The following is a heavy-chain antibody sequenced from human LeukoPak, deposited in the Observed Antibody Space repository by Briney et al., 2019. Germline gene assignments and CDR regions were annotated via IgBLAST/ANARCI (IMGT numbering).Heavy chain of an antibody. J-gene: IGHJ4*02. CDR2: IYTSGST. V-gene: IGHV4-4*07. CDR1: GGSINSYY. CDR3: AREGSGPYYFDY. Sequence: PSETLSLTCSVSGGSINSYYWSWIRQPAGKGLEWIGRIYTSGSTSYNPSLKSRVSMSVDTSKNQFSLKLSSVTAADTAVYYCAREGSGPYYFDYWGQGTLVTVSS.